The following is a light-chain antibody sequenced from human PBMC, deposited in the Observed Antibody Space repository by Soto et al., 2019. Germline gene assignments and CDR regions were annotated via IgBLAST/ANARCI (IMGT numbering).Light chain of an antibody. CDR2: DAS. CDR3: QQYDNLPIT. Sequence: DVQVTQSASTVSGSVGDRVTITCQASQTISSWLAWYQQKPGKAPKLLIYDASNLETGVPSRFSGSGSGTDFTFTISSLQPEDIATYYCQQYDNLPITSRQGTRVEV. J-gene: IGKJ5*01. V-gene: IGKV1-33*01. CDR1: QTISSW.